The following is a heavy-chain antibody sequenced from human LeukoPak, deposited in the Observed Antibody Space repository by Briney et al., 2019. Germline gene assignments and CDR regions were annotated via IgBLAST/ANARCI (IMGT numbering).Heavy chain of an antibody. V-gene: IGHV1-69*05. J-gene: IGHJ4*02. Sequence: GSSVKVSCKASGGTFSSHAISWVRQAPGQGLEWMGGIIPIFGTANYAQKFQGRVTITTDESTSTAYMELSSLRSEDTAVYYCASGKRITMIVVALTSLDYWGQGTLVTVSS. D-gene: IGHD3-22*01. CDR3: ASGKRITMIVVALTSLDY. CDR1: GGTFSSHA. CDR2: IIPIFGTA.